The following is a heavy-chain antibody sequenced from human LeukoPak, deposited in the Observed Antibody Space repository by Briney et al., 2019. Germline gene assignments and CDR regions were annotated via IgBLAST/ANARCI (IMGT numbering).Heavy chain of an antibody. D-gene: IGHD6-13*01. CDR3: ARAAAAGTGIFVNFYYSMDI. CDR1: GASINNYY. CDR2: ISHSGST. Sequence: SETLSLTCTVSGASINNYYWSWIRQSPEKGLEWIGYISHSGSTHYNPSLKSRITISVDTSKIHFSLNLTSVTAADTAVYYCARAAAAGTGIFVNFYYSMDIWGKGTTVTISS. J-gene: IGHJ6*03. V-gene: IGHV4-59*08.